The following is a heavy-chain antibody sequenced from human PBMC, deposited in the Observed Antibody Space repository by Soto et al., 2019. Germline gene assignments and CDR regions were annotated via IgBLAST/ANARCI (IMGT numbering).Heavy chain of an antibody. D-gene: IGHD3-22*01. CDR1: GGSISSGGSS. CDR3: ARGAVVNFDS. V-gene: IGHV4-30-2*01. Sequence: SETLSLTCAVSGGSISSGGSSWTWIRQPPGKGLEWIGYIYHSGSTYYNPSLKSRVTISVDRSKNQFSLKLTSVTAADTAVYYCARGAVVNFDSWGQGTLVTVSS. CDR2: IYHSGST. J-gene: IGHJ4*02.